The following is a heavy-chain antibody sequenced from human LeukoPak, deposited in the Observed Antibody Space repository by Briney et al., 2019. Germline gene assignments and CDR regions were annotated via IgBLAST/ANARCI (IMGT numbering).Heavy chain of an antibody. D-gene: IGHD2-15*01. CDR1: GFTFSSYG. Sequence: GGSLRLSCAASGFTFSSYGIHWVRRAPGKGLEWVAVISYDGSNQYHADSVKGRFTISRDNSKNTLYLQMNSLRAEDSAVYYCARRDNYDYWGQGTLVTVSS. CDR2: ISYDGSNQ. V-gene: IGHV3-30*03. J-gene: IGHJ4*02. CDR3: ARRDNYDY.